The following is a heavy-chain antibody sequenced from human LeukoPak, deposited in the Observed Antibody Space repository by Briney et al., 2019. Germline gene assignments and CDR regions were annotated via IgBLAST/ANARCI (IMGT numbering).Heavy chain of an antibody. J-gene: IGHJ4*02. CDR2: IYYTGST. CDR1: GGSITIYY. D-gene: IGHD3-22*01. Sequence: TSETLSLTCNVSGGSITIYYWNWIRQPPGKGLEWIGYIYYTGSTNSNPSLKSRLTISLDTSKKQFSLKLSSVTAADTAIYYCASSYFYDGNRYFDYWGQGALVTASS. CDR3: ASSYFYDGNRYFDY. V-gene: IGHV4-59*08.